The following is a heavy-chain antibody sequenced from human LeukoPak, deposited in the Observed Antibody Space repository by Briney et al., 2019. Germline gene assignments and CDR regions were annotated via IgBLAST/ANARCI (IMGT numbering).Heavy chain of an antibody. CDR1: GFTFSSYW. D-gene: IGHD3/OR15-3a*01. CDR3: ARDGLGSAFGY. Sequence: GGSLRLSCAASGFTFSSYWMTWVRQAPGKGLEWVANMKQDGSEEYYVDSVKGRFTISRDNAKNSLYLQMNSLRAEDTAVYYCARDGLGSAFGYWGQGTLVTVSS. V-gene: IGHV3-7*01. J-gene: IGHJ4*02. CDR2: MKQDGSEE.